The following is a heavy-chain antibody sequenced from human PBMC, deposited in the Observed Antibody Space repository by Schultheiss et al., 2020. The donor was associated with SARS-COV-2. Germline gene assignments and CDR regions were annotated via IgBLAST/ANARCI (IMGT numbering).Heavy chain of an antibody. J-gene: IGHJ4*02. CDR3: AREGTARTYYDILTD. CDR1: GFTFSSYA. D-gene: IGHD3-9*01. Sequence: GGSLRLSCAASGFTFSSYAMHWVRQAPGKGLEWVSSISSSSSYIYYADSVKGRFTISRDNAKNSLYLQMNSLRAEDTAVYYCAREGTARTYYDILTDWGQGTLVTVSS. CDR2: ISSSSSYI. V-gene: IGHV3-21*01.